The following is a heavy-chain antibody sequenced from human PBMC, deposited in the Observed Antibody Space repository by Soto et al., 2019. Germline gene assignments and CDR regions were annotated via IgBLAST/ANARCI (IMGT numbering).Heavy chain of an antibody. V-gene: IGHV3-23*01. CDR2: IGTGGDT. CDR1: GFTFSNYA. Sequence: GGSLRLSFAACGFTFSNYAMNWGRQAPGKGLEWVSSIGTGGDTNYADSVKGRFTISRDNSRNTLYLQMNSLRAEDTALYYCAKNYYFDNWGQGTLVTVSS. CDR3: AKNYYFDN. J-gene: IGHJ4*02.